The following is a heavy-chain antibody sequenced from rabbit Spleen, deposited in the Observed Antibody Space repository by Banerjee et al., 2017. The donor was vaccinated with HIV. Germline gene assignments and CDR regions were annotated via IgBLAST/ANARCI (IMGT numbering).Heavy chain of an antibody. CDR2: IDGGSSNT. CDR3: AKNSGWHMGLHL. J-gene: IGHJ6*01. CDR1: GFSFSSGYD. V-gene: IGHV1S40*01. Sequence: QSLEESGGDMVKPGASLTLTCTASGFSFSSGYDKGWVRQAPGKGLEWIACIDGGSSNTWYASWAKGRFTISKTSTTVTLQMTSLTVADTATYYCAKNSGWHMGLHLWGPGTLVTVS. D-gene: IGHD4-1*01.